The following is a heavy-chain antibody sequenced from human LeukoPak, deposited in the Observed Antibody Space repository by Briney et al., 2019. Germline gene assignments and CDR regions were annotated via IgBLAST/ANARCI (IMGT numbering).Heavy chain of an antibody. D-gene: IGHD7-27*01. CDR2: IIPIFGTA. CDR1: GGTFSSYA. Sequence: SVKVSCKASGGTFSSYAISWVRQAPGQGLEWMGGIIPIFGTANYAQKFQGRVTITADESTSTAYMELSSLRSEDTAVYYCAREAGDPRRYYYYGMDVWGQGTTVTVS. CDR3: AREAGDPRRYYYYGMDV. V-gene: IGHV1-69*13. J-gene: IGHJ6*02.